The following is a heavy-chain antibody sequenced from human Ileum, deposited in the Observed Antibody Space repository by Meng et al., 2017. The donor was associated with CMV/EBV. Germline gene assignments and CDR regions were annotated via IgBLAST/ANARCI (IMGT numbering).Heavy chain of an antibody. Sequence: QAPGPGRVDPSETLSLTFPVSGGSIRSNKNYWGWIRQPPGKGLDWIGSVYYTGKTFYNPSLKSRVTISIDTSKNQFSLKMNSVTAADTAVYYCARVGAGRIGVMPDYWGQGTLVTVSS. D-gene: IGHD3-16*01. CDR2: VYYTGKT. CDR1: GGSIRSNKNY. CDR3: ARVGAGRIGVMPDY. J-gene: IGHJ4*02. V-gene: IGHV4-39*07.